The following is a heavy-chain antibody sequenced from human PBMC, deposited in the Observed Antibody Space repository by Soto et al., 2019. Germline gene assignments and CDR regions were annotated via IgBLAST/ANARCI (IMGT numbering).Heavy chain of an antibody. J-gene: IGHJ6*02. V-gene: IGHV3-11*06. Sequence: SLRLSCAASGFTFSDYYMSWIRQAPGKGLEWVSYISSSSSYTNYADSVKGRFTISRDNAKNSLYLQMNSLRAEDTAVYYCARGVRETTRENYYYYGMDVWGQGTTVTVSS. CDR3: ARGVRETTRENYYYYGMDV. CDR1: GFTFSDYY. D-gene: IGHD3-10*01. CDR2: ISSSSSYT.